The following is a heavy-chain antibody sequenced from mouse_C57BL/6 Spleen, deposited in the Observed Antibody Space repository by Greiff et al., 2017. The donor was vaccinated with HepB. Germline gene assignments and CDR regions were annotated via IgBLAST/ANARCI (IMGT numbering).Heavy chain of an antibody. Sequence: EVKLMESGGGLVKPGGSLKLSCAASGFTFSDYGMHWVRQAPEKGLEWVAYISSGSSTIYYADTVKGRFTISRDNAKNTLFLQMTSLRSEDTAMYYCATTVVADFDVWGTGTTVTVSS. CDR2: ISSGSSTI. D-gene: IGHD1-1*01. J-gene: IGHJ1*03. V-gene: IGHV5-17*01. CDR1: GFTFSDYG. CDR3: ATTVVADFDV.